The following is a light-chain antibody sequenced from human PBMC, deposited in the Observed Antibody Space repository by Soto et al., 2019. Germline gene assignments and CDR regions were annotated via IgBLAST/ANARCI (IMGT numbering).Light chain of an antibody. V-gene: IGLV2-14*01. CDR1: SSDVGGYNY. CDR3: SSYTSSDTPYV. CDR2: VVS. J-gene: IGLJ1*01. Sequence: QSALTQPASVSGSPGQSITISCTGTSSDVGGYNYVSWYQQHPDKAPKLMIYVVSNRPSGVSNRFSGSKSGNTASLTISGLQAEDDAVYYCSSYTSSDTPYVFGTGTKVTVL.